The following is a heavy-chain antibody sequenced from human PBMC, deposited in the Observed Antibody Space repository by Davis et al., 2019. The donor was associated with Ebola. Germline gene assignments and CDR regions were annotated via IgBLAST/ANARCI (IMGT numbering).Heavy chain of an antibody. CDR3: AREFAY. V-gene: IGHV4-59*01. CDR1: GGSINDYF. Sequence: MPSETLSLTCTVSGGSINDYFWTWIRQPPGKGLEWIGYIYYSGSTNYNPSLKRRVIISTTMSKNQVSLQLSSVTAADTAVYYCAREFAYWGQGTLVTVSP. CDR2: IYYSGST. J-gene: IGHJ4*02.